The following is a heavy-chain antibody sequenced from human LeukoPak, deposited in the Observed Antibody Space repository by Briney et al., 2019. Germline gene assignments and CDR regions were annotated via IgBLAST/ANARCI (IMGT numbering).Heavy chain of an antibody. CDR2: IKPKTDGETT. Sequence: SWIRQPPGKGLEWVGRIKPKTDGETTEYAAPVKGRFSISRDDSKNMLYLQMNSLKTEDTAVYYCITPLPYSAQGGQGTLVTVSS. V-gene: IGHV3-15*01. D-gene: IGHD2-21*01. J-gene: IGHJ4*02. CDR3: ITPLPYSAQ.